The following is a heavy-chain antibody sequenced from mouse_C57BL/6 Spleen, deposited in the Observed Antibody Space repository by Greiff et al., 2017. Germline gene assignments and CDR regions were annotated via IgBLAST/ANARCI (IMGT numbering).Heavy chain of an antibody. Sequence: EVNVVESGGGLVKPGGSLKLSCAASGFTFSDYAMPWVRQAPEKGLEWVAYISSGSSTIYYADTVKGRFTISRDNAKNTLFLQMTGLRSEDTAMYYCARESPDYAMYYWGQGTSVTVAS. CDR3: ARESPDYAMYY. CDR2: ISSGSSTI. J-gene: IGHJ4*01. V-gene: IGHV5-17*01. CDR1: GFTFSDYA.